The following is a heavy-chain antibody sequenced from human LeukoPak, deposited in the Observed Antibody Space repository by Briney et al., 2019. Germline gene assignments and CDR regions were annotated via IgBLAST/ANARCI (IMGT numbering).Heavy chain of an antibody. CDR3: ARDGGRTASGFRPHYFDY. J-gene: IGHJ4*02. Sequence: GGSLRLSCAASGFTFSSYEMNWVRQAPGKGLEWVSYISMSGSVIHYADSVKGRFTISRDNAKNSLYLQMNSLRAVDTAVYYCARDGGRTASGFRPHYFDYWGQGALVIVSS. D-gene: IGHD3-16*01. V-gene: IGHV3-48*03. CDR1: GFTFSSYE. CDR2: ISMSGSVI.